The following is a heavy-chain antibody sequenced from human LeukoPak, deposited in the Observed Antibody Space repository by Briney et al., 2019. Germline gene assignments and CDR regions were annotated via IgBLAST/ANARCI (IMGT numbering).Heavy chain of an antibody. J-gene: IGHJ4*02. CDR1: GFTFSNYA. CDR3: AKWGDYDVLTGYYVSDY. Sequence: HPGASLRLSCAASGFTFSNYAMSWVRQAPGKGLEWVSAITGSGGNTYYADSVKSRFTISRDNSKNTVFLQMNSLRAEDTAVYYCAKWGDYDVLTGYYVSDYWGQGTLVTVSS. D-gene: IGHD3-9*01. CDR2: ITGSGGNT. V-gene: IGHV3-23*01.